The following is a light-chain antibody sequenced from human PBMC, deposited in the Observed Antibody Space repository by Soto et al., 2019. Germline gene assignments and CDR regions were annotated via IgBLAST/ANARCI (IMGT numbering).Light chain of an antibody. J-gene: IGKJ5*01. CDR2: DVS. CDR1: QSIAAS. CDR3: QQSYSTPHT. Sequence: DFQMSQSPPALFAAGGDIGTTTPAASQSIAASLAWYQHKPGEAPKLLIYDVSSLETGVPSRFSGSGSGTDFTLTISSLQPEDFATYYCQQSYSTPHTFGQGTRLEI. V-gene: IGKV1-39*01.